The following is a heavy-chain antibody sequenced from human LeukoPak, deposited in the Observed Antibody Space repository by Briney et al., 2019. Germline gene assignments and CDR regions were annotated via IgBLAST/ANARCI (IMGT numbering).Heavy chain of an antibody. CDR3: ARRFDS. V-gene: IGHV3-48*01. J-gene: IGHJ4*02. CDR1: GFSFTAYS. Sequence: PGGSLRLSCAASGFSFTAYSMNWVRQAPGRRLEWISYIGPGGDIYYADSVTGRFTVSRDTAKNSLYLQMNGLRVEDTAVYYCARRFDSWGQGTLVTVSS. CDR2: IGPGGDI.